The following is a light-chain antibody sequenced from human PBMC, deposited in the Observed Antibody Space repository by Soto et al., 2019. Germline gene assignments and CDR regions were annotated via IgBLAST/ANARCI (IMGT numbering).Light chain of an antibody. CDR2: AAS. J-gene: IGKJ2*01. Sequence: ELVLTQSPATLSVSPGERATLSCRASQSVSRNLAWYQQKPGQTPMLLIYAASTRATGIPARFSGSGSGTEFTLTISSLQSEDFAVYDCQQYNNWPYTFGKGTKLESK. V-gene: IGKV3-15*01. CDR1: QSVSRN. CDR3: QQYNNWPYT.